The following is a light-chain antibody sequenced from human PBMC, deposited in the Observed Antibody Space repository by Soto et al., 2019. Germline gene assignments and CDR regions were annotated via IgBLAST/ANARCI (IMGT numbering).Light chain of an antibody. Sequence: DIVLTQSPATLSLSPGERATLSCRASQSVSRYFAWYQQKPGQAPRLLIYDASKRATGVPARFSGSGSGTDFTLTFSSLEPEDFAVYYCQQRSTWPLTFGQGTKVDIK. CDR1: QSVSRY. CDR2: DAS. V-gene: IGKV3-11*01. CDR3: QQRSTWPLT. J-gene: IGKJ1*01.